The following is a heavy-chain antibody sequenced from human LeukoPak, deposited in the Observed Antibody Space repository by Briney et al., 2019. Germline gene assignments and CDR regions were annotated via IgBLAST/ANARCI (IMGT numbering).Heavy chain of an antibody. D-gene: IGHD6-13*01. J-gene: IGHJ4*02. CDR1: GGSISSYY. CDR3: ARGTVSSWHKRCYYFDY. V-gene: IGHV4-59*01. CDR2: IYYSAST. Sequence: SETLSLTCTVSGGSISSYYWSWIRQPPGKGLEWTGYIYYSASTNYNPSLKSRVTISVDTSKNQFSLKLSSVTAADTAVYYCARGTVSSWHKRCYYFDYCGQGTLVTVSS.